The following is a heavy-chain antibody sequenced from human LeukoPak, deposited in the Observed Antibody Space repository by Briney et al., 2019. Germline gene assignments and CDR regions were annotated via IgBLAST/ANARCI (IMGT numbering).Heavy chain of an antibody. J-gene: IGHJ4*02. CDR1: GGTFSSYA. Sequence: ASVKVSCKASGGTFSSYAISWVRQAPGQGLEWMGGIIPIFGTANYAQKFQGRVTITTDESTSTAYMELSSLRSEDTAVYYCASQGQVGALHFDYWGQGTLVTVSS. V-gene: IGHV1-69*05. CDR3: ASQGQVGALHFDY. D-gene: IGHD1-26*01. CDR2: IIPIFGTA.